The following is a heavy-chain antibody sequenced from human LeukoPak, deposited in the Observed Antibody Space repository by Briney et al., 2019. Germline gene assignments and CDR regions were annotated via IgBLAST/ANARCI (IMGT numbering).Heavy chain of an antibody. D-gene: IGHD3-3*01. CDR1: GGSIDSGDYY. V-gene: IGHV4-39*07. J-gene: IGHJ5*02. Sequence: SETLSLTCTVSGGSIDSGDYYWGWVRQPPGKGLECIASIHYTGSTYYDPSLKSRVTLSVDTSKNQFSLNLYSVTAADTAIYYCARHPIERSLGGVPDWFDPWGQGTLVTVSP. CDR3: ARHPIERSLGGVPDWFDP. CDR2: IHYTGST.